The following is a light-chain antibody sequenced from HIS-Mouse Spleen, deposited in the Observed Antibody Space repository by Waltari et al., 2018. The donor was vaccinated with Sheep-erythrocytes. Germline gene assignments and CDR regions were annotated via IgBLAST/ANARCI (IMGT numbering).Light chain of an antibody. CDR1: SSDGGGYNY. Sequence: QSALTQPRSVSGSPGQSVTISCTGTSSDGGGYNYVFWYQQHPGKAPKLMIYDVSKRPSGVPDRFSGSKSGNTASLTISGLQAEDEADYYCCSYAGSYNHVFATGTKVTVL. J-gene: IGLJ1*01. CDR2: DVS. V-gene: IGLV2-11*01. CDR3: CSYAGSYNHV.